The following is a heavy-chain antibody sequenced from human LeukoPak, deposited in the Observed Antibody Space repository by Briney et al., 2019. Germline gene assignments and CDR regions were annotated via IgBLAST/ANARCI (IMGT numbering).Heavy chain of an antibody. CDR1: GFTLSSYS. CDR3: ARDQGGSGSYVREMPSGRDAFDI. Sequence: GGSLRLSCAASGFTLSSYSMNWVRQAPGKGLEWVSSISSSSSYIYYADSVKGRFTISRDNAKNSLYLQMNSLRAEDTAVYYCARDQGGSGSYVREMPSGRDAFDIWGQGTMVTVSS. CDR2: ISSSSSYI. V-gene: IGHV3-21*01. D-gene: IGHD3-10*01. J-gene: IGHJ3*02.